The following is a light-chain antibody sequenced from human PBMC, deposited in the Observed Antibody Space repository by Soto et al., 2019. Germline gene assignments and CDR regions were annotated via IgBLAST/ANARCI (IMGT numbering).Light chain of an antibody. CDR2: DVS. Sequence: QSALTQPASVSGCPGESITISCTGTSSDVGGRDWVSWYQQHPGKTPKLMIYDVSLRPSGISNRFSGSKSGNTASLTISGLQAVDEADYFCCSYATGSVYVFGSGTQLTVL. V-gene: IGLV2-14*03. J-gene: IGLJ7*01. CDR3: CSYATGSVYV. CDR1: SSDVGGRDW.